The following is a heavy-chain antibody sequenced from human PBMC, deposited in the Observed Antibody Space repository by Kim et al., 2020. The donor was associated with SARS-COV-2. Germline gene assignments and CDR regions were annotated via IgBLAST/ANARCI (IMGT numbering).Heavy chain of an antibody. J-gene: IGHJ4*02. Sequence: SETLSLTCAVYGGSFSGYYWSWIRQPPGKGLEWIGEINHSGSTNYNPSLKSRVTISVDTSKNQFSLKLSSVTAADTAVYYCARGFEQQLVRYFDYWGQGTLVTVSS. D-gene: IGHD6-13*01. V-gene: IGHV4-34*01. CDR1: GGSFSGYY. CDR3: ARGFEQQLVRYFDY. CDR2: INHSGST.